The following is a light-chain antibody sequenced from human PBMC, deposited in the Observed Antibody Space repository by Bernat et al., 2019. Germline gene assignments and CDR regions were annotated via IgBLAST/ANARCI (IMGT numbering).Light chain of an antibody. J-gene: IGLJ3*02. CDR3: AAWDDSLNGPV. CDR2: SNN. V-gene: IGLV1-44*01. CDR1: SSNIGSNT. Sequence: QSVLTQPPSASGTPGQRVTISCSGSSSNIGSNTVNWYQQLPGTAPKLFIYSNNQRPSGVPDRFSGSKSGTSASLAISGLQSEDEADYYWAAWDDSLNGPVFGGGAKLTV.